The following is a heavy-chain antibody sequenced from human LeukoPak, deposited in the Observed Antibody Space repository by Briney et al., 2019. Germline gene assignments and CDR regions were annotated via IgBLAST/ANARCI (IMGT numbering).Heavy chain of an antibody. CDR3: ARVEELKYYDFWSGYPYFDY. Sequence: PSETLSLTCGVDGGSFSGYYWNWIRQPPGKGLEWIGEINHSGSTNYNPSLKRRVTISVDTSQNQFSVRLSSVTAADTAVYYCARVEELKYYDFWSGYPYFDYWGQGTLVTVSS. D-gene: IGHD3-3*01. J-gene: IGHJ4*02. V-gene: IGHV4-34*01. CDR1: GGSFSGYY. CDR2: INHSGST.